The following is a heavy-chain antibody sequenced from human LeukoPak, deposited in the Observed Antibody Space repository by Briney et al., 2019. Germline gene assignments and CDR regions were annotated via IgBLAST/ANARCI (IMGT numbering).Heavy chain of an antibody. CDR3: AKAPGEAVVVVTAINDY. D-gene: IGHD2-21*02. CDR2: ISGDGGST. CDR1: GFTFDDYA. V-gene: IGHV3-43*02. Sequence: PGGSLRLSCAASGFTFDDYAMHWVRQAPGKGLEWVSLISGDGGSTYYADSVEGRFTISRDNSKNSLYLQVNSLRTEDTALYYCAKAPGEAVVVVTAINDYWGQGTLVTVSS. J-gene: IGHJ4*02.